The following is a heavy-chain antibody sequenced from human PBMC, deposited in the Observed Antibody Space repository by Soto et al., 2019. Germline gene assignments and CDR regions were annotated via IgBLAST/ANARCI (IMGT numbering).Heavy chain of an antibody. CDR1: GYTFTGYY. CDR2: INPNSGGT. Sequence: QVQLVQSGAEVKKPGASVKVSCKASGYTFTGYYMHWVRQAPGQGLEWMGWINPNSGGTNYAQKFQGRVTMTRDTSISTAYMELSRLRSDDTAVYYCARVSYCSGGSCYRGWFDPWGQGTLVTVSS. CDR3: ARVSYCSGGSCYRGWFDP. J-gene: IGHJ5*02. V-gene: IGHV1-2*02. D-gene: IGHD2-15*01.